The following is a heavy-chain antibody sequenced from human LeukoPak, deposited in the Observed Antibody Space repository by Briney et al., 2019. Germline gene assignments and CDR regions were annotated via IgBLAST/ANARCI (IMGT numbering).Heavy chain of an antibody. CDR1: GGSFSGYY. Sequence: SETLSLTGAVYGGSFSGYYWSWIRQPPGKGLEWIGEINHSGSTNYNPSLKSRVTISVDTSKSQFSLKLTSVTAADTAVYYCARGEYYYDSSGYSPLNFDYWGQGTLVTVSS. CDR2: INHSGST. J-gene: IGHJ4*02. CDR3: ARGEYYYDSSGYSPLNFDY. V-gene: IGHV4-34*01. D-gene: IGHD3-22*01.